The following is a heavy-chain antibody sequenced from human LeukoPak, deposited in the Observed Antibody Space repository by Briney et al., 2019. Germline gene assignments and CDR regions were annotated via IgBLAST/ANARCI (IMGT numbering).Heavy chain of an antibody. D-gene: IGHD5-24*01. Sequence: SVKVSCKASGGTFSSYAISWVRQAPGQGPEWMGGIIPIFGTANYAQKFQGRVTITADESTSTAYMELSSLRSEDTAVYYCARGGEDGYNYYFDYWGQGTLVTVSS. J-gene: IGHJ4*02. CDR2: IIPIFGTA. V-gene: IGHV1-69*13. CDR3: ARGGEDGYNYYFDY. CDR1: GGTFSSYA.